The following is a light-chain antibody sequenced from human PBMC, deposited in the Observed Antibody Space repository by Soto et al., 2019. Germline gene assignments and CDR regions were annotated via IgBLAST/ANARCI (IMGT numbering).Light chain of an antibody. V-gene: IGKV3-20*01. J-gene: IGKJ5*01. CDR2: GAS. CDR3: RQYGSSPT. CDR1: QSVSSKY. Sequence: EIELTQSPGTLSLSPGERATLSCRASQSVSSKYLAWYQQKPGQAPRRLIYGASSRATGIPDRFSGSGSGTDFTLTISRLEPEDFAVYYCRQYGSSPTFGEGTRLENK.